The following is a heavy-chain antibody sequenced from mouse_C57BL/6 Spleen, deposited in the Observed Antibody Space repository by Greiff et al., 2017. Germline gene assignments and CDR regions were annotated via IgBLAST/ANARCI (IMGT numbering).Heavy chain of an antibody. CDR1: GYTFTSYW. CDR2: IHPNSGST. CDR3: SYYGNYEFDY. J-gene: IGHJ2*01. V-gene: IGHV1-64*01. Sequence: QVHVKQSGAELVKPGASVKLSCKASGYTFTSYWMHWVKQRPGQGLEWIGMIHPNSGSTNYNEKFKSKATLTVDKSSSTAYMQLSSLTSEDSAVYYCSYYGNYEFDYWGQGTTLTVSS. D-gene: IGHD2-10*01.